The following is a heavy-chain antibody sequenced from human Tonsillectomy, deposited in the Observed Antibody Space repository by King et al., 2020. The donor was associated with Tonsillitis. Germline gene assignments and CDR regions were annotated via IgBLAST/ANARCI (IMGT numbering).Heavy chain of an antibody. D-gene: IGHD6-19*01. V-gene: IGHV4-39*07. CDR1: GGSISSSSDY. CDR3: ARGLRSGLYYFDY. J-gene: IGHJ4*02. Sequence: LQLQESGPGLVKPSETLSLTCTVSGGSISSSSDYWGWIRQPPGKGLEWIGSIYYSGSTYYNPPPKSRVTISVDTSKNQFSLKLSSVTAADTAVYYCARGLRSGLYYFDYWGQGTLVTVSS. CDR2: IYYSGST.